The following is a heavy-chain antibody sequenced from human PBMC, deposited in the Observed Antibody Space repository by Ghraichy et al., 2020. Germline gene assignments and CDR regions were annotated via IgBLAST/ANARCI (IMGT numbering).Heavy chain of an antibody. CDR2: LWYDGNNQ. D-gene: IGHD3-16*01. CDR3: ARRGDASGKWFEF. J-gene: IGHJ5*01. Sequence: SCAASGFSLSSYAMHWVRQAPGKGLEWVAILWYDGNNQYYADSVKDRFTISRDNSKNTVYLQMNSLRDEDTAVYYCARRGDASGKWFEFWGQGTLVTVSS. CDR1: GFSLSSYA. V-gene: IGHV3-33*01.